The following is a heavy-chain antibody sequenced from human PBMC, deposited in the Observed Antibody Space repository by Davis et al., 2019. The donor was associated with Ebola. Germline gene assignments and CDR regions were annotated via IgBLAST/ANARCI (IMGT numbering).Heavy chain of an antibody. J-gene: IGHJ6*02. D-gene: IGHD2/OR15-2a*01. V-gene: IGHV3-23*01. CDR3: AKGGARYFYHYYGMDV. Sequence: GGSLRLSCAASRLTFSSYAMSWVRQAPGKGLEWVSTISGSGTYTYYADSVKGRFTISRDNSKDTLYLQMNSLRAEDTAVYYCAKGGARYFYHYYGMDVWGQGTTVTVSS. CDR1: RLTFSSYA. CDR2: ISGSGTYT.